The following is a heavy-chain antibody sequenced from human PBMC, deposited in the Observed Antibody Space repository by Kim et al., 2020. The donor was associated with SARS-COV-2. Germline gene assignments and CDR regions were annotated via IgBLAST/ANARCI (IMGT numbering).Heavy chain of an antibody. D-gene: IGHD1-1*01. J-gene: IGHJ5*02. CDR3: ARRPRVTSNWHNWFDP. CDR1: GYSFTNYW. Sequence: GESLKISCKGSGYSFTNYWLGWVRQMPGKGLEWMGIIFPGDSDTRYSPSFQGQGTISAEKSISTAYLQWSSLKASDIAMYYCARRPRVTSNWHNWFDPWGQGTPVTVSS. V-gene: IGHV5-51*01. CDR2: IFPGDSDT.